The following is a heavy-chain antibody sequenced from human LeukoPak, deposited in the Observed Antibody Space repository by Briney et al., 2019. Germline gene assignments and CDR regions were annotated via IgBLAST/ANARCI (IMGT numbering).Heavy chain of an antibody. CDR2: ITGDGTRT. V-gene: IGHV3-23*01. D-gene: IGHD1-14*01. Sequence: TGGSLRLSCAASGFTFSTCAMTWVRQAPGKGLEWVASITGDGTRTYYTDSVKGRFTISRDNSKNTLYLQMNSLRADETGIYYCASRPRADMGPLDYWGQGTLVTVST. CDR1: GFTFSTCA. CDR3: ASRPRADMGPLDY. J-gene: IGHJ4*02.